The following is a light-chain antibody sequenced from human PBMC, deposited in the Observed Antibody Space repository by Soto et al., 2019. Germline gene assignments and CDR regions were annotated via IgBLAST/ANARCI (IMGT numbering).Light chain of an antibody. CDR2: AAA. CDR1: QGISIW. Sequence: DIQMTQSPSSVSASVGDRVTITCRASQGISIWLAWYQQKPGKDPKLLIYAAASLQSWVPSRFSGSGSGTDFTLPISSLPPEDFVTYSCQQSNSFPLSFGGGTKVEI. J-gene: IGKJ4*01. V-gene: IGKV1-12*01. CDR3: QQSNSFPLS.